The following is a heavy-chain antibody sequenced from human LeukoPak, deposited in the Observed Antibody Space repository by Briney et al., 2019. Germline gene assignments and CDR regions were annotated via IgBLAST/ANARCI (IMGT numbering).Heavy chain of an antibody. Sequence: GGSLRLSCAASGFTFSNYWMTWVRQAPGKGLEWVANIKQDGSEKYYVDSVKGRFTISRGNSKNTLYLQMNSLRAEDTAIYYCARWLQRPIDCWGQGTLVTVSS. D-gene: IGHD5-24*01. CDR1: GFTFSNYW. V-gene: IGHV3-7*05. CDR3: ARWLQRPIDC. CDR2: IKQDGSEK. J-gene: IGHJ4*02.